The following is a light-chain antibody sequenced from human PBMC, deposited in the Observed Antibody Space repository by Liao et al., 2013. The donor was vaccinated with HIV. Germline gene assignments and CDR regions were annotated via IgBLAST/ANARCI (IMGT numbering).Light chain of an antibody. CDR1: NIGSDT. CDR3: QVWDTSGDHPRV. CDR2: FDS. J-gene: IGLJ2*01. Sequence: SYGLTQPPSVSVAPGQTATITCGGDNIGSDTVHWYRQQPGQAPVLVIFFDSDRPSGTPDRFSASKSETTATLTISRVEAGDEADYYCQVWDTSGDHPRVFGGGTKLTVL. V-gene: IGLV3-21*04.